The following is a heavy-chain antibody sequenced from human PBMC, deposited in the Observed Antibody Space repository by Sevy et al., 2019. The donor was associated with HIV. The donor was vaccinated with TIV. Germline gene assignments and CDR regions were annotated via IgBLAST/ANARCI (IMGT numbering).Heavy chain of an antibody. CDR1: GFTFSSYG. CDR3: ARGGLRYYGMDV. Sequence: GGSLRLSCAASGFTFSSYGMHWVRQAPGKGLEWVAVIWYDGSNKYYADSVKGRFTISRDNSKNTLYLQMNSLRAEDTAVYYCARGGLRYYGMDVWGRGTTVTVSS. D-gene: IGHD3-16*01. J-gene: IGHJ6*02. CDR2: IWYDGSNK. V-gene: IGHV3-33*01.